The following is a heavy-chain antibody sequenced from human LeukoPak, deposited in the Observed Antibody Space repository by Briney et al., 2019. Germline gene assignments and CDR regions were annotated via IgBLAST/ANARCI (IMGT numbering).Heavy chain of an antibody. D-gene: IGHD5-24*01. J-gene: IGHJ4*02. CDR3: ARHDEMATISDY. CDR2: IYYSGST. CDR1: GGSISSSSYH. Sequence: PSETLSLTCTVSGGSISSSSYHWGWIRQPPGKGLEWIGSIYYSGSTYYNPSLKSRVTISVDTSKNQFSLKLSSVTAADTAVYYCARHDEMATISDYWGQGTLVTVSS. V-gene: IGHV4-39*01.